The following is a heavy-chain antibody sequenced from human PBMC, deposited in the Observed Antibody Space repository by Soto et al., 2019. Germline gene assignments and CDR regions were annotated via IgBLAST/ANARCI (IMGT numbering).Heavy chain of an antibody. Sequence: EVQLVESGGGLVQPGRSLRLSCAASGFTFDEYAMHWVRQAPGKGLEWVSSITWNGVNIGYADSVKGRFTISRDNAKNSLYLQMNSLRAEDTALYYCAKVDPHSSGHSDYFLHWGRGTLVTVSS. D-gene: IGHD6-25*01. V-gene: IGHV3-9*01. CDR1: GFTFDEYA. CDR3: AKVDPHSSGHSDYFLH. CDR2: ITWNGVNI. J-gene: IGHJ1*01.